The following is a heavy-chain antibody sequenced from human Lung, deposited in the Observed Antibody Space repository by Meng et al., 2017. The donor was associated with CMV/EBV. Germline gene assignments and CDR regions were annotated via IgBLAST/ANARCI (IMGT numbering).Heavy chain of an antibody. CDR1: GASISSNY. CDR3: AGPDDKGSSPHDPFDI. V-gene: IGHV4-59*01. CDR2: ISSTGYL. J-gene: IGHJ3*02. D-gene: IGHD1-1*01. Sequence: SETLSLXCTVSGASISSNYWSWSRRPPGKGLEYIGSISSTGYLEYSPSLKGRVTISLDTSKNHFSPKLTSVTAADTAMYYCAGPDDKGSSPHDPFDIWGQGXMVTVSS.